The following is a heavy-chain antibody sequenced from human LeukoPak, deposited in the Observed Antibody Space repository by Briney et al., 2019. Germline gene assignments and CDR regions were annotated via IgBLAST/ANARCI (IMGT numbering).Heavy chain of an antibody. V-gene: IGHV3-23*01. D-gene: IGHD6-13*01. Sequence: GGSLRLSCVVSGFTFSDYAMSWVRRAPGKGLEWVSAITGSGQTKYYTDSVKGRFTMSRDNSKNTLYLQMNSLRAEDTAVYYCAKWPLASSSWYSNYWGQGTLVTVSS. CDR1: GFTFSDYA. CDR3: AKWPLASSSWYSNY. CDR2: ITGSGQTK. J-gene: IGHJ4*02.